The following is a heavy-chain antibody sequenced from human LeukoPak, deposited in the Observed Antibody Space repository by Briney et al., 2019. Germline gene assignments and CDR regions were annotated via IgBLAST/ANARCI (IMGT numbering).Heavy chain of an antibody. CDR2: MSDSGGIT. D-gene: IGHD2-15*01. J-gene: IGHJ3*02. CDR1: GFTFSRYA. V-gene: IGHV3-23*01. Sequence: GGSLRLSCAASGFTFSRYAMSWVRQAPGKGLEWVSVMSDSGGITYYADSVKGRFTTSRDNSKNTLYLQMNSLRAEDTAVYYCVKAASDGCYSPSHIWGQGTTVTVSS. CDR3: VKAASDGCYSPSHI.